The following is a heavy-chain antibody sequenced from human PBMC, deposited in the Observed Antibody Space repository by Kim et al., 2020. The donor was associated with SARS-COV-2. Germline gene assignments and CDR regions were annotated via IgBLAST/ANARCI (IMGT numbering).Heavy chain of an antibody. CDR2: INPNSGGT. CDR3: ARDPEQLLSGYNWFDP. V-gene: IGHV1-2*02. J-gene: IGHJ5*02. D-gene: IGHD2-2*01. Sequence: ASVKVSCKASGYTFTGYYMHWVRQAPGQGLEWMGWINPNSGGTNYAQKFQGRVTMTRDTSISTAYMELSRLRSDDTAVYYCARDPEQLLSGYNWFDPWGQGTLVTVSS. CDR1: GYTFTGYY.